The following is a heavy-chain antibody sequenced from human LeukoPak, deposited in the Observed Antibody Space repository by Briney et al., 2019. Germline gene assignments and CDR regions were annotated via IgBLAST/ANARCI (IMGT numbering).Heavy chain of an antibody. CDR1: GGSISSGDYY. V-gene: IGHV4-61*08. CDR3: ARGSYGDRGYFDL. Sequence: PSETLSLTCTVSGGSISSGDYYWGWIRQPPGKGLEWIGYIYYSGSTNYNPSLKSRVTISVDTSKNQFSLKLSSVTAADTAVYYCARGSYGDRGYFDLWGRGTLVTVSS. D-gene: IGHD4-17*01. CDR2: IYYSGST. J-gene: IGHJ2*01.